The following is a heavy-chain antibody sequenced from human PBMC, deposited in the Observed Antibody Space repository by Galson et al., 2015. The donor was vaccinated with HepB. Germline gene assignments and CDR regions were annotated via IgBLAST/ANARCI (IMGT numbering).Heavy chain of an antibody. J-gene: IGHJ4*02. V-gene: IGHV1-18*04. Sequence: SVKVSCKASGYTFTSYGISWVRQAPGQGLEWIGWISAFNGNRNYTERLQGRITITTDTSTSTAYMELRSLRSDDTAMYYCAREVERDYGGNSFEYHFDYWGQGTLVTVSS. CDR2: ISAFNGNR. CDR1: GYTFTSYG. CDR3: AREVERDYGGNSFEYHFDY. D-gene: IGHD4-23*01.